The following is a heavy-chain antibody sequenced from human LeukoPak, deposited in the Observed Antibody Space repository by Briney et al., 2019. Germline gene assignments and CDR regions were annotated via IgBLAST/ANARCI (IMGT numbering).Heavy chain of an antibody. CDR1: GFTFSRYS. Sequence: GGSLRLSCAASGFTFSRYSMNWVRQAPGKGLEWVSSMSVSSGIIYYADSVKGRFTVSRDKAKNSMYLQMNSLRADDTAVYYCAREFEGSASGAGYWGRGTLVTVSS. J-gene: IGHJ4*02. CDR2: MSVSSGII. D-gene: IGHD3-16*01. V-gene: IGHV3-21*01. CDR3: AREFEGSASGAGY.